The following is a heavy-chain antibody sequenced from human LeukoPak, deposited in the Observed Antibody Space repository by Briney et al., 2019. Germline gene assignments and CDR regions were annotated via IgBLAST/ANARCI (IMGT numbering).Heavy chain of an antibody. V-gene: IGHV4-59*01. Sequence: PSETLSLTCTVSGGSIINSYWSWIRQPPGKGLEWIGYIYYSGSTNYNPSLKSRVTISVDTSKNQFSLKLSSVTAADTAVYYCARDRDAGTFDYWGQGTLVTVSS. J-gene: IGHJ4*02. CDR3: ARDRDAGTFDY. CDR2: IYYSGST. CDR1: GGSIINSY. D-gene: IGHD6-13*01.